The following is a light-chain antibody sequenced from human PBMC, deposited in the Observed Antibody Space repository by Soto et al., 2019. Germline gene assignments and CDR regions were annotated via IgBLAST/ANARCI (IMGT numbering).Light chain of an antibody. V-gene: IGLV2-14*01. CDR1: SSDVGGYKY. CDR3: SSYSSTNTFIL. CDR2: EVT. J-gene: IGLJ2*01. Sequence: QSVLTQPASVSGSPGQSITISCTGTSSDVGGYKYVSWYQQHPGKAPKLLIYEVTNRPSGVSNRFSGSKSGNTASLTISGLQAEDEADYYCSSYSSTNTFILFGGGTKVTVL.